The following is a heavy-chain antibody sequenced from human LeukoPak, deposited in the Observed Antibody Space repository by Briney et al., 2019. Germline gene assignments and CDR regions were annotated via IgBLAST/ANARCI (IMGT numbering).Heavy chain of an antibody. Sequence: PGGSLRLSCAASGFTFDDYGMSWVRQAPGKGLEWVSGINWNGGSTGYADSVKGRFTISRDNAKNSLYLQMNSLRAEDTALYYCARPARDTAMDDAFDIWGQGTMVTVSS. J-gene: IGHJ3*02. CDR3: ARPARDTAMDDAFDI. D-gene: IGHD5-18*01. CDR1: GFTFDDYG. V-gene: IGHV3-20*04. CDR2: INWNGGST.